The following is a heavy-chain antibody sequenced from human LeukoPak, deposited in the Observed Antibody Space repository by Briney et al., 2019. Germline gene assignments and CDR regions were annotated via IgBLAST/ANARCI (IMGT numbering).Heavy chain of an antibody. CDR2: IKQDGSEK. J-gene: IGHJ4*02. CDR3: ARDPGYSSSPPFDY. D-gene: IGHD6-13*01. CDR1: GFTFSSYW. V-gene: IGHV3-7*01. Sequence: PGGSLRLSCAASGFTFSSYWMSWVRQAPGKGREWVANIKQDGSEKYYVDSVKGRFTISRDNAKNSLYLQMNSLRAEDTAVYYCARDPGYSSSPPFDYWGQGTLVTVSS.